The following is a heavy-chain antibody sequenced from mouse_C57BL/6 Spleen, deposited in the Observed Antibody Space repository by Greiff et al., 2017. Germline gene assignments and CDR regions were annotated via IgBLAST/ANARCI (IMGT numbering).Heavy chain of an antibody. V-gene: IGHV5-2*01. Sequence: EVQGVESGGGLVQPGESLKLSCESNEYEFPSHDMSWVRKTPEKRLELVAAINSDGGSTYYPDTMEGRFIISRDNTKKTLYLQMCSLRSEDTALYYCAYGSSYEGYFDVWGTGTTVTVSS. CDR3: AYGSSYEGYFDV. J-gene: IGHJ1*03. D-gene: IGHD1-1*01. CDR2: INSDGGST. CDR1: EYEFPSHD.